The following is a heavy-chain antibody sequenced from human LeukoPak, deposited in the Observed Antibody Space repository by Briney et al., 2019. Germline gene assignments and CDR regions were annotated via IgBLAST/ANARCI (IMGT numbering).Heavy chain of an antibody. CDR2: ITSSSTYI. J-gene: IGHJ6*03. CDR1: GFTFSDYS. V-gene: IGHV3-21*06. D-gene: IGHD1-26*01. CDR3: SRGRATSSWLYYYMDV. Sequence: KAGGSLRLSCAASGFTFSDYSMNWVRQAPGKGLEWVSSITSSSTYIYYADSVRGRFTISRDNAKNSLHLQMNSLRVEDTAVYYCSRGRATSSWLYYYMDVWGKGTTVIVSS.